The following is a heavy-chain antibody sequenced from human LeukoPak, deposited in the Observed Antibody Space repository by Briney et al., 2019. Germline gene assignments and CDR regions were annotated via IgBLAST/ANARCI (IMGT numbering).Heavy chain of an antibody. J-gene: IGHJ4*02. D-gene: IGHD4-17*01. Sequence: GGSLRLSCAASGFTFSSYSMNWVRQAPGKGLEWVSSISSSSSFIYYADSVKGRFTISRDNAKNSLYLQMNSLRAEDTAVYYCASSTVTTGYFDYWGQGTLATVSS. CDR2: ISSSSSFI. CDR3: ASSTVTTGYFDY. CDR1: GFTFSSYS. V-gene: IGHV3-21*01.